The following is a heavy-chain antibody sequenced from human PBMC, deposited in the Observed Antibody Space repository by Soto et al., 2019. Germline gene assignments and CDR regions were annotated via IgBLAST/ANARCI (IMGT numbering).Heavy chain of an antibody. D-gene: IGHD1-26*01. CDR3: AAGEIEDYYYYYGMDV. CDR1: GFTFTSSA. J-gene: IGHJ6*02. V-gene: IGHV1-58*01. CDR2: IVVGSGNT. Sequence: GASVKVSCKASGFTFTSSAVQWVRQARGQRLEWIGWIVVGSGNTNYAQKFQERVTITRDMSTSTAYMELSSLRSEDTAVYYCAAGEIEDYYYYYGMDVWGQGTTVTVSS.